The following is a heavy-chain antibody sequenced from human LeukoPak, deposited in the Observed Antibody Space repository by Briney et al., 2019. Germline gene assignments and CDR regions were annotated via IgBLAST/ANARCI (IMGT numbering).Heavy chain of an antibody. Sequence: SETLSLTCTVSGGSISSSSYYWGWIRQPPGKGLEWIGSIYYSGSTYYNPSLKSRVTISVDTSKNQFSLKLSSVTAADTAVYYCARDFKRRITMIVVVTKDAFDIWGQGTMVTVSS. CDR2: IYYSGST. CDR3: ARDFKRRITMIVVVTKDAFDI. J-gene: IGHJ3*02. V-gene: IGHV4-39*07. CDR1: GGSISSSSYY. D-gene: IGHD3-22*01.